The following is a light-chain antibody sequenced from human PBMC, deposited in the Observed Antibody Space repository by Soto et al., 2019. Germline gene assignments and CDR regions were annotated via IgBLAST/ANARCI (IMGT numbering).Light chain of an antibody. CDR3: AAWDDGLNGVV. J-gene: IGLJ2*01. CDR1: SSNIGSNT. Sequence: QSVLTQPPSASGTPGQRVTISCSGSSSNIGSNTVNWYQQLPGTAPKLLIYSNNQRPSGVPDRFSGSKSGTSASLAISGLQSEDDADYYCAAWDDGLNGVVFGGGTQLTVL. V-gene: IGLV1-44*01. CDR2: SNN.